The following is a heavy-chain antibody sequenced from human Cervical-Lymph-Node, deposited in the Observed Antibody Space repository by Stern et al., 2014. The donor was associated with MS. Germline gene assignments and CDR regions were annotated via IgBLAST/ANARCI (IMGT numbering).Heavy chain of an antibody. Sequence: VQLVESGAEVKKPGASVKVSCQASGDTFSTYAINWVRQAPGQGLEWMGGIIPISESSNYAQKFQGRVTLTADESMSTVFMDLSSLRSEDPAAYYCAVATIAKPLIIGTIYSSYYGMDVWGQGTTVTVS. CDR1: GDTFSTYA. CDR3: AVATIAKPLIIGTIYSSYYGMDV. D-gene: IGHD5-12*01. J-gene: IGHJ6*02. CDR2: IIPISESS. V-gene: IGHV1-69*01.